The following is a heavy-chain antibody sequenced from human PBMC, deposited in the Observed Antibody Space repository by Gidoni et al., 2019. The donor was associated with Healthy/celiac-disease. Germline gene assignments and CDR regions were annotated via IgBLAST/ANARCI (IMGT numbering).Heavy chain of an antibody. CDR3: ARMRGGRGMGVFFDY. CDR2: IYHSGST. Sequence: QVQLQESGPGLVKPSETLSLTCAVSGYSISSGYYWGWIRQPPGKGLEWIGSIYHSGSTYYNPSLKSRVTISVDTSKNQFSLKLSSVTAADTAVYYCARMRGGRGMGVFFDYWGQGTLVTVSS. D-gene: IGHD3-16*01. CDR1: GYSISSGYY. V-gene: IGHV4-38-2*01. J-gene: IGHJ4*02.